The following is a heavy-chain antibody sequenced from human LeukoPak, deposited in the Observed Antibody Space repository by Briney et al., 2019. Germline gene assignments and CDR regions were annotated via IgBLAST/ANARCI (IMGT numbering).Heavy chain of an antibody. CDR3: ARLDYDILTGTGSFDY. Sequence: GESLKISCKGSGYSFTSYWIGWVRQMPGKGLEWMGIIYPGDSDTRYSPSFQGQVTISADKSISTAYLQWSSLKASDTAMYYCARLDYDILTGTGSFDYWGQGTLVTVSS. D-gene: IGHD3-9*01. V-gene: IGHV5-51*01. CDR2: IYPGDSDT. CDR1: GYSFTSYW. J-gene: IGHJ4*02.